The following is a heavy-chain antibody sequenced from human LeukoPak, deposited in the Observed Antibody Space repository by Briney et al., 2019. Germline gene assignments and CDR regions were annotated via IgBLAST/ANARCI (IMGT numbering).Heavy chain of an antibody. D-gene: IGHD4-17*01. V-gene: IGHV1-18*01. J-gene: IGHJ4*02. CDR3: ARDGPDYGDYINFDC. CDR2: ISAYNGKT. CDR1: VYTFTSYG. Sequence: ASVKVSFKSSVYTFTSYGITGVRQPPGQGLEWMAWISAYNGKTNYAQRFQGRVTMTTDTSTSTAYMELRSLRSDDTAVYYCARDGPDYGDYINFDCWGKGTLVTVSS.